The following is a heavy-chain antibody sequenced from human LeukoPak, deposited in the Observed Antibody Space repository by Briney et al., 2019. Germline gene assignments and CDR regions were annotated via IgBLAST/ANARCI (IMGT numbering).Heavy chain of an antibody. V-gene: IGHV1-58*02. CDR1: GFTFTSSA. Sequence: SVKVSCKASGFTFTSSAMQWVRQARGQRLEWIGWIVVGSGNTNYAQKFQERVTITRDMSTSTAYMELSSLRSEDTAVYYCAASYDSSGYYQSNDYWGRGTLVTVSS. J-gene: IGHJ4*02. CDR3: AASYDSSGYYQSNDY. D-gene: IGHD3-22*01. CDR2: IVVGSGNT.